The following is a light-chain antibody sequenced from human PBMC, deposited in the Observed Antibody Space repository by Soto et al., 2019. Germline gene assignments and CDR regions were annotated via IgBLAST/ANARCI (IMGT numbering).Light chain of an antibody. CDR2: KAS. CDR3: QQYNSYSPLT. CDR1: QSISTW. J-gene: IGKJ4*01. V-gene: IGKV1-5*03. Sequence: DIQMTQSPSTLSASVLDIVTIACRASQSISTWLAWYQQKPGKAPKLLIYKASGLESGVPSRFSGSGSGTDFTLTISSLQPDDFATYYCQQYNSYSPLTFGGGTKVDIK.